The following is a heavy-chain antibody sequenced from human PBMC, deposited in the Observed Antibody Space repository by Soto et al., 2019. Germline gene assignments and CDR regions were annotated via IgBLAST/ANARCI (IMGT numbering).Heavy chain of an antibody. V-gene: IGHV4-61*05. CDR2: ISNSGYA. J-gene: IGHJ4*02. CDR1: GGSISSSSYY. CDR3: ARKNDYYDY. Sequence: SETLSLTCTVSGGSISSSSYYWGWIRQPPGKGLEWIGYISNSGYANYNPSLKSRVTISVDTSKNQFSLKLSSVTAADTAVYYCARKNDYYDYWGQGTRVTVSS.